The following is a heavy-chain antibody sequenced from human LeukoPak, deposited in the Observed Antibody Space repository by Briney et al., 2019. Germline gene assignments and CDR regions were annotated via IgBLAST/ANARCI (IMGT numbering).Heavy chain of an antibody. J-gene: IGHJ4*02. CDR3: ARAAYYYDSSGYSDY. V-gene: IGHV3-30-3*01. CDR2: ISYDGSNK. D-gene: IGHD3-22*01. Sequence: GGSLRLSCAASGFTFSSYAMHWVRQAPGKGLEWVAVISYDGSNKYYVDSVKGRFTISRDNSKNTLYLQMNSLRAEDTAVYYCARAAYYYDSSGYSDYWGQGTLVTVSS. CDR1: GFTFSSYA.